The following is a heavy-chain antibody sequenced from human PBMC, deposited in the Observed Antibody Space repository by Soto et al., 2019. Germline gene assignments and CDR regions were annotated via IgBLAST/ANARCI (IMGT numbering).Heavy chain of an antibody. CDR3: ARGLHDYDNTGYHPAYFDS. Sequence: QVHLVQSGAEVKKPGSSVKVSCEASGGTFSSSDINWVRQAPGQGLEWMGGIIPIFSPAKYAQKFQGRVTITADESTSTAYMELTGLTFDDTAVYYCARGLHDYDNTGYHPAYFDSWGQGTLVTVSS. CDR1: GGTFSSSD. V-gene: IGHV1-69*01. J-gene: IGHJ4*02. D-gene: IGHD3-22*01. CDR2: IIPIFSPA.